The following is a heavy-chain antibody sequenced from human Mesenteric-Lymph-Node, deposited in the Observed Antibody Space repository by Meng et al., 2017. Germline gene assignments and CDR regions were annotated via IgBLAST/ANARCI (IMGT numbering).Heavy chain of an antibody. V-gene: IGHV3-74*01. D-gene: IGHD4/OR15-4a*01. CDR1: GFTFSSYW. CDR2: INTDGRST. CDR3: VRWDYGVNSGPEN. Sequence: EVQLVESGGGLVQPGGSLRLSCAASGFTFSSYWMHWVRQAPGKGLVWVSRINTDGRSTSYTDSVKGRFTISRDNAKKTLYLQMNSLRAEDTAVHYCVRWDYGVNSGPENWGQGTLVTVSS. J-gene: IGHJ4*02.